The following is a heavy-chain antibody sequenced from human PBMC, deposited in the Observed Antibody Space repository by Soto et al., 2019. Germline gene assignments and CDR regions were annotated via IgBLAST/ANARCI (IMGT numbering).Heavy chain of an antibody. Sequence: GGSLRLSCAASGFTFSSYAISWVRQAPGQGLEWVSAISGSGGSTYYADSVKGRFTISRDNSKNTLYLQMNSLGAEDTAVYYCGVYYYGSGSYNHMDFWGQGTLVTVPS. CDR1: GFTFSSYA. CDR3: GVYYYGSGSYNHMDF. CDR2: ISGSGGST. J-gene: IGHJ4*02. V-gene: IGHV3-23*01. D-gene: IGHD3-10*01.